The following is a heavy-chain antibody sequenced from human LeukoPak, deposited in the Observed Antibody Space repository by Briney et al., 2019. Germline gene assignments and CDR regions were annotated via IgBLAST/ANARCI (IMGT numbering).Heavy chain of an antibody. V-gene: IGHV3-30*18. Sequence: GGSLRLSCAASGFTFSSYGMHWVRQAPGKGLEWVAVISYDGSNKYYADSVKGRFTISRDNSKNTLYLQMNSLRAEDTAVYYCAKPLYYYDSSGYVDYWGQGTLVTVSS. CDR1: GFTFSSYG. D-gene: IGHD3-22*01. J-gene: IGHJ4*02. CDR3: AKPLYYYDSSGYVDY. CDR2: ISYDGSNK.